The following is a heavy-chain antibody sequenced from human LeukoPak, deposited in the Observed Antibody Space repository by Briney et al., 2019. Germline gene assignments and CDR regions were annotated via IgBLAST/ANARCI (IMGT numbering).Heavy chain of an antibody. Sequence: GGTLRLSCAASGFTFSSYGMSWFRQAPGKGLEWVANIKQDGSEKYYVDSVKGRFTISRDNAKNSLYLQMNSLRAEDTAVYYCASWDGYNGGAFDIWGQGTMVTVSS. D-gene: IGHD5-24*01. CDR1: GFTFSSYG. J-gene: IGHJ3*02. V-gene: IGHV3-7*01. CDR3: ASWDGYNGGAFDI. CDR2: IKQDGSEK.